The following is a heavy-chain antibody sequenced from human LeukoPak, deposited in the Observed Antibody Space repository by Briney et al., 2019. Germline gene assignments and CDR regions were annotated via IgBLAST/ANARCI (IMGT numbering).Heavy chain of an antibody. CDR1: GFTLSSYG. CDR2: ISGSGSTI. D-gene: IGHD3-10*02. CDR3: AELGITMIGGV. J-gene: IGHJ6*04. Sequence: PGGSLRLSCAASGFTLSSYGMSWVRQAPGKGLEWVSAISGSGSTIYYADSVKGRFTISRDNAKNSLYLQMNSLRAEDTAVYYCAELGITMIGGVWGKGTTVTISS. V-gene: IGHV3-48*04.